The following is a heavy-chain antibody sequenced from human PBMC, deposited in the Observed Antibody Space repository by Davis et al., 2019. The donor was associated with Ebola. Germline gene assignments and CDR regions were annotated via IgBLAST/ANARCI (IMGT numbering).Heavy chain of an antibody. Sequence: AASVKVSCKASGGTFSSYAISWVRQAPGQGLEWMGVIEPNGGSTSYAQKFRGRVTMTRDTSTSTVYMELSSLRSEDTAVYYCARVSSRWDFFDYWGQGTLVTVSS. CDR3: ARVSSRWDFFDY. V-gene: IGHV1-46*01. D-gene: IGHD6-13*01. J-gene: IGHJ4*02. CDR1: GGTFSSYA. CDR2: IEPNGGST.